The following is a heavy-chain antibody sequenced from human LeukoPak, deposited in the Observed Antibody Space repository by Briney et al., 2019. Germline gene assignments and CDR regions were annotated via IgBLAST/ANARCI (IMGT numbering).Heavy chain of an antibody. Sequence: AGGSLRLSCAASGFTFSDFHMNWIRQAPGKGLEWVSYISTTSTYTNYADSVKGRFTISRDNAKNSLYLQMNSLRSEDTAVYYCARDYGGNSGNFDYWGQGTLVTVSS. CDR2: ISTTSTYT. D-gene: IGHD4-23*01. V-gene: IGHV3-11*05. CDR1: GFTFSDFH. CDR3: ARDYGGNSGNFDY. J-gene: IGHJ4*02.